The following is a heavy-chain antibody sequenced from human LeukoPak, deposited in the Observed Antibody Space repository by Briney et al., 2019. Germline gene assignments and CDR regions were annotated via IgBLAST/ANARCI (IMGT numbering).Heavy chain of an antibody. D-gene: IGHD2-15*01. V-gene: IGHV4-34*01. CDR1: GGSFSGYY. CDR2: INHSGST. CDR3: ARALGYCSGGSCYAHP. Sequence: SETLSLTCAVYGGSFSGYYWSWIRQPPGKGLEWIGEINHSGSTNYNPSLKGRVTISVDTSKNQFSLKLSSVTAADTAVYYCARALGYCSGGSCYAHPWGQGTLVTVSS. J-gene: IGHJ5*02.